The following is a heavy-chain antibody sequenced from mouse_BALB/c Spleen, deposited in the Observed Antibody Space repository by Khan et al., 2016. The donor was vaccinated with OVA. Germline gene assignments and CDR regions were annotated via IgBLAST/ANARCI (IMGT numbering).Heavy chain of an antibody. CDR3: ARSTYRYAFVY. CDR2: IIYTGYT. D-gene: IGHD2-12*01. CDR1: GDSITSGY. V-gene: IGHV3-8*02. J-gene: IGHJ3*01. Sequence: EVQLQESGPSLVKPSQTLSLTCSVTGDSITSGYWNWIRKFPENKLEYMGYIIYTGYTYYNPSLQSRISITRQTSKNQYYLQLNSVTDEDTATYYCARSTYRYAFVYWGQGTLVTVSA.